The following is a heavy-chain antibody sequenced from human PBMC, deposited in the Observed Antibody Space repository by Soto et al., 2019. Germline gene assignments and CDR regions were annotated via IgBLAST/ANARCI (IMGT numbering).Heavy chain of an antibody. Sequence: QVQLVQSGAEVKKPGASVKVSCKVSGYTFTDLSMHWVRQAPGKGLEWMGYFDPEDGETIYAQKLQGRVTMTEDTSTDTAYMELRSLRAEDTAVYYCATRRPSPYDSSWSLYPVDDWGEVTLVTVSP. J-gene: IGHJ4*02. V-gene: IGHV1-24*01. CDR2: FDPEDGET. CDR3: ATRRPSPYDSSWSLYPVDD. D-gene: IGHD2-2*01. CDR1: GYTFTDLS.